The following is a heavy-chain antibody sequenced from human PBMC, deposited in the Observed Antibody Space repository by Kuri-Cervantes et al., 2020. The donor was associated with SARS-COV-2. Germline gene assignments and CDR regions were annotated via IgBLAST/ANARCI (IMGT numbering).Heavy chain of an antibody. CDR2: IYYSGST. CDR1: GGSISSYY. Sequence: SETLSLTCTVSGGSISSYYWSWIRQPPGKGLEWIGYIYYSGSTNYNPSLKSRVTISVDTSKNQFSLKLSSVTAADTAVYYCARHLSYDSSGYLVDYWGQGALVTVSS. CDR3: ARHLSYDSSGYLVDY. D-gene: IGHD3-22*01. V-gene: IGHV4-59*08. J-gene: IGHJ4*02.